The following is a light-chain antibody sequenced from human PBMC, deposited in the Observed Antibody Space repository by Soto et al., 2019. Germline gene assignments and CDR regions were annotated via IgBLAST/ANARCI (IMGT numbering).Light chain of an antibody. J-gene: IGKJ2*01. Sequence: EIVLTQSPATMSLSPGERATLSCRASQSVSSYLAWYQQKPGQAPRLLIYDASSRATGIPARFSGSGSGTDFTLTISGLEPEDFAVYYCLQRSNWRTFGQGTKLELK. CDR1: QSVSSY. CDR3: LQRSNWRT. V-gene: IGKV3-11*01. CDR2: DAS.